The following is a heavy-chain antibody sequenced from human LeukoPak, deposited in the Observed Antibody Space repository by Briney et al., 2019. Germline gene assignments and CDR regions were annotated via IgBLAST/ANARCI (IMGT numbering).Heavy chain of an antibody. D-gene: IGHD3-10*01. V-gene: IGHV5-10-1*01. CDR3: ARHYYGSGSYSHFDY. J-gene: IGHJ4*02. Sequence: GESLRISCKGSGYSFDNYWITWLRQMPGKGLEWMGKIDLSDSYTNYSPSFQGHVTISADKPISTAYLQWSSLRDSDSAMYYCARHYYGSGSYSHFDYWGQGTLVTVSS. CDR2: IDLSDSYT. CDR1: GYSFDNYW.